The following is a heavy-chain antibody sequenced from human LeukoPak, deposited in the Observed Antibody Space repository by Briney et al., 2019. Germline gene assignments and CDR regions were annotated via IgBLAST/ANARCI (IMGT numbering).Heavy chain of an antibody. V-gene: IGHV1-18*04. CDR3: ARVECSSTNCFMGGYYFDY. J-gene: IGHJ4*02. D-gene: IGHD2-2*01. CDR1: GYTFTIYG. CDR2: ISAYTGNT. Sequence: ASVKVSCKASGYTFTIYGISWVRQAPGQGLEWLGWISAYTGNTNYAQMLQGRVTMTTDTSSRTAYMELRSLRSDDTAVYYCARVECSSTNCFMGGYYFDYWGQGTLVTVSS.